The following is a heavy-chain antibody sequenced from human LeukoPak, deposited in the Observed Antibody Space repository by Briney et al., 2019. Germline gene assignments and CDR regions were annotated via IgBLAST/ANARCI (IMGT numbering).Heavy chain of an antibody. CDR2: ISGSGGYT. J-gene: IGHJ4*02. Sequence: GGSLRLSCAASGFTFSSHWMSWVRQAPGKGLEWVSVISGSGGYTYYADSVKGRFTISRDNSKNTLYLQMNSLRAEDTAVYYCAKDSLYDSSGYYYDYWGQGTLVTVS. CDR3: AKDSLYDSSGYYYDY. V-gene: IGHV3-23*01. CDR1: GFTFSSHW. D-gene: IGHD3-22*01.